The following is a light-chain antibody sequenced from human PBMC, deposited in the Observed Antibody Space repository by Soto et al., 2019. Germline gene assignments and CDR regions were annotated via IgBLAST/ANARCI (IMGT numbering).Light chain of an antibody. CDR2: GTS. V-gene: IGKV3-20*01. Sequence: EIVMTQSPGTLSVFPGESATLSCRAGQRVSSGYLAWYQHKPGQAPRLLIYGTSSTATGVPDRFSGSGSGTVFTLTISRLEPEDFAVYYCQQYGSSWTFGQGTKVDIK. J-gene: IGKJ1*01. CDR1: QRVSSGY. CDR3: QQYGSSWT.